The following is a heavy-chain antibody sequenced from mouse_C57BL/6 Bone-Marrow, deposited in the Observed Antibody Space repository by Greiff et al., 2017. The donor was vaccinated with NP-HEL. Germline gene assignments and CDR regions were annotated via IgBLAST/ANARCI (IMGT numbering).Heavy chain of an antibody. J-gene: IGHJ2*01. CDR2: IYPGSGST. CDR3: ARSRDDYPYFDY. D-gene: IGHD2-4*01. V-gene: IGHV1-55*01. CDR1: GYTFTSYW. Sequence: QVQLKQPGAELVKPGASVKMSCKASGYTFTSYWITWVKQRPGQGLEWIGDIYPGSGSTNYNEKFKSKATLTVDTSSSTAYMQLSSLTSEDSAVYYCARSRDDYPYFDYWGQGTTLTVSS.